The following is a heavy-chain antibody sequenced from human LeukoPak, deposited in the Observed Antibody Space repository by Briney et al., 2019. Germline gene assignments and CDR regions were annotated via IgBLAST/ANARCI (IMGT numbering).Heavy chain of an antibody. Sequence: SGGSLRLSCAASGFTFSSYAMSWVRQAPGKGLEWVSAISGSGGSTYYADSVKGRFTISRDNSKNTLYLQMNSLRAEDTAVYYCAKDLGGRWDHTTGYWGQGTLVTVSS. CDR2: ISGSGGST. D-gene: IGHD3-16*01. J-gene: IGHJ4*02. V-gene: IGHV3-23*01. CDR3: AKDLGGRWDHTTGY. CDR1: GFTFSSYA.